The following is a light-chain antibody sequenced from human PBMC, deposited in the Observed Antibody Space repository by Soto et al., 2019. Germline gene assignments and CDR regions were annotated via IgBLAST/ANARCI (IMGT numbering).Light chain of an antibody. V-gene: IGKV3-11*01. CDR1: QSVSSY. CDR3: QQRSNWPRPLT. Sequence: EIVLTQSPATLSLSPGXRATLSCRASQSVSSYLAWYQQKPGQAPRLLIYDASNRATGIPARFSGSGSGTDFTLTISSLEPEDFAVYYCQQRSNWPRPLTFGGGTKVDIK. J-gene: IGKJ4*01. CDR2: DAS.